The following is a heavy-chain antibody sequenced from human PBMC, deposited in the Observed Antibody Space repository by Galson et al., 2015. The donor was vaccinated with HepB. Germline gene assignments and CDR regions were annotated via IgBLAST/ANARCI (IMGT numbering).Heavy chain of an antibody. CDR2: INPNSGGT. D-gene: IGHD3-10*01. CDR3: ARDRYGFGELLDFTD. Sequence: SVKVSCKASGYTFTGYYMHWVRQAPGQGLEWMGRINPNSGGTNYAQKFQGRVTMTRDTSISTAYMELSRLRSDDTAVYYCARDRYGFGELLDFTDWGQGTLVTVSS. CDR1: GYTFTGYY. V-gene: IGHV1-2*06. J-gene: IGHJ1*01.